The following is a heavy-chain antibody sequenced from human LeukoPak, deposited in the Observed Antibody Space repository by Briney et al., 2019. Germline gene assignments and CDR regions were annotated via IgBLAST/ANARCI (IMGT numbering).Heavy chain of an antibody. Sequence: SVKVSCKASGYTFTSYGISWVRRAPGQGLEWMGWISAYNGNTNYAQKLQGRVTMTTDTSTSTAYMELRSLRSDDTAVYYCAREYYDFWSAYYFDYWGQGTLVTVSS. CDR1: GYTFTSYG. CDR2: ISAYNGNT. CDR3: AREYYDFWSAYYFDY. D-gene: IGHD3-3*01. V-gene: IGHV1-18*01. J-gene: IGHJ4*02.